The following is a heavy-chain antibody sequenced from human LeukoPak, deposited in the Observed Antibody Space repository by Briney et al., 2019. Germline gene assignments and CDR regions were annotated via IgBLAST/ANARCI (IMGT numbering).Heavy chain of an antibody. Sequence: GGSLRLSCAASGFTFSNYVMHWVRQAPGKGLEWVAFIRADGSIKKYADSVKGRFTISRDNSRNTLFVQMNRLRVEDTALYCCAKKAHARRSTLGGDYFDYWGQGTLVTVSS. V-gene: IGHV3-30*02. D-gene: IGHD3-16*01. CDR1: GFTFSNYV. CDR3: AKKAHARRSTLGGDYFDY. CDR2: IRADGSIK. J-gene: IGHJ4*02.